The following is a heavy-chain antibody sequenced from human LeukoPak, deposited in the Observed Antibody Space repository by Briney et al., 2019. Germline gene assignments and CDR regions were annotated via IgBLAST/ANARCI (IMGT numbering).Heavy chain of an antibody. CDR1: GFTFSDYY. CDR3: AREFPHRGIVAYDY. CDR2: ISSSGSTI. D-gene: IGHD2/OR15-2a*01. Sequence: GGSLRLSCAASGFTFSDYYMSWIRQAPGKGLEGFSYISSSGSTIYYADSVKGRFTISRDNAKNSLYLQMNSLIAEATALCCCAREFPHRGIVAYDYWGQGTLVTVSS. J-gene: IGHJ4*02. V-gene: IGHV3-11*01.